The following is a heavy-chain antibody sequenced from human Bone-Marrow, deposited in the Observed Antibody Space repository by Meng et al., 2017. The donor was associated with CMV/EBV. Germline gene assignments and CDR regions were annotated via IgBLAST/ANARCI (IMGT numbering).Heavy chain of an antibody. CDR2: INGVGRTT. Sequence: GESLKISCAASGFTFSSNWIHWVRQAPGKGLVWVAAINGVGRTTLYADSVKGRTTISRDNTQSTLYLQMNSLRAEDTAVYYCARVGNYGSVFDYWGQGTLVTVSS. V-gene: IGHV3-74*03. J-gene: IGHJ4*02. CDR3: ARVGNYGSVFDY. D-gene: IGHD3-10*01. CDR1: GFTFSSNW.